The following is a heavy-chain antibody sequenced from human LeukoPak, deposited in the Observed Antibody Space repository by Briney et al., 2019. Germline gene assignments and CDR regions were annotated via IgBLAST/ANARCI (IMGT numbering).Heavy chain of an antibody. V-gene: IGHV4-34*01. CDR1: GGSFSGYY. CDR3: ARGGNIVVVPAAIPFDF. Sequence: SETLSLTCAVYGGSFSGYYWSWIRQPPGKGLEWSWEINHSGSTNYNPSLKSRVTISVDTSKNQFTLKLSSVTAADTAVYYCARGGNIVVVPAAIPFDFWGQGTLVTVSS. D-gene: IGHD2-2*01. CDR2: INHSGST. J-gene: IGHJ4*02.